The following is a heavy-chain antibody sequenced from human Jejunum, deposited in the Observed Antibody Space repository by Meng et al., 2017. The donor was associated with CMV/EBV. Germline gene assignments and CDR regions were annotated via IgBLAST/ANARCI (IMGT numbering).Heavy chain of an antibody. V-gene: IGHV2-5*01. CDR2: VYWNDDK. Sequence: SGYSLSTAGVNVGWIRQPPGKALEWRALVYWNDDKRYTPSLKSRLTITKDSSKNQVVLTMTNMDPVDTATYYCAPRRRDDSWTDFDYWGQGTLVTVSS. J-gene: IGHJ4*02. CDR3: APRRRDDSWTDFDY. D-gene: IGHD3-3*01. CDR1: GYSLSTAGVN.